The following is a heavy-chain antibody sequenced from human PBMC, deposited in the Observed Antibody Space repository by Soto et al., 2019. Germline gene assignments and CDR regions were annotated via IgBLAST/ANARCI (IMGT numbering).Heavy chain of an antibody. Sequence: QVQLQESGPGLVKPSQTLSLTCTVSGGSISSGGYYWSWIRQHPGKGLEWIGYTYYSGSTYYNPSLKSRVTISVDTSKNQFSLKLSSVTAADTAVYYCAREGDSSGSINWFDPWGQGTLVTVSS. CDR2: TYYSGST. CDR3: AREGDSSGSINWFDP. CDR1: GGSISSGGYY. J-gene: IGHJ5*02. V-gene: IGHV4-31*03. D-gene: IGHD3-22*01.